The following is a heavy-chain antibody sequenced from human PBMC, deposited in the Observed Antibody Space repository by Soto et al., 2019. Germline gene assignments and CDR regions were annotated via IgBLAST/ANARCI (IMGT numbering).Heavy chain of an antibody. CDR3: AKESDSQAFDY. CDR1: VFTCSSYG. CDR2: ISYDGSNK. Sequence: GPLRISGAASVFTCSSYGMHWVRQAPGKGLEWVAVISYDGSNKYYADSVKGRFTISRDNSKNTLYLQMNSLRAEDTAVYYCAKESDSQAFDYWGQGTLVTVSS. J-gene: IGHJ4*02. V-gene: IGHV3-30*18. D-gene: IGHD3-22*01.